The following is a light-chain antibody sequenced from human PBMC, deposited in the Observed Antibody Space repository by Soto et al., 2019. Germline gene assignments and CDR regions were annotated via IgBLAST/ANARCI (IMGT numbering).Light chain of an antibody. CDR2: EVS. Sequence: QSALTQPASVSGSPGQSISISYTGTSSDVGGYNYVSWYQQYPGKAPKLMIYEVSYRPSGVSNRFSGSKSGNTASLTISGLQAEDEADYYCSSYTSSSTWVFGGGTKLTVL. CDR1: SSDVGGYNY. J-gene: IGLJ3*02. CDR3: SSYTSSSTWV. V-gene: IGLV2-14*01.